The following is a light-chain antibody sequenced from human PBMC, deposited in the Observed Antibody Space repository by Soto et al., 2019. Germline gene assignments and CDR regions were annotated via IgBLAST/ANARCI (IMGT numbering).Light chain of an antibody. CDR3: HQSYSTPFT. V-gene: IGKV1-39*01. Sequence: DIQMTQSPSSLSASVGDRVTITCRASQSISSYLNCYQQKPGKAPKLLIYAASSLKSGAPSRFSGSGSGTDFALTISSLQPEDFAAYYFHQSYSTPFTFGPGTKVDIK. J-gene: IGKJ3*01. CDR2: AAS. CDR1: QSISSY.